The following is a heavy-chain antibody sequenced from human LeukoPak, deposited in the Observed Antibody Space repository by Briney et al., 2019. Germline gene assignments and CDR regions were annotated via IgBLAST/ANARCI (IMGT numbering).Heavy chain of an antibody. J-gene: IGHJ6*02. D-gene: IGHD6-13*01. CDR3: ARAIGYSSSWYDYYYYGMDV. Sequence: ASVKVSCKASGYTFTGYYMHWVRQAPGQGLEWMGWINPNSGGTNYAQKFQGWVTMTRDTSISTAYMELSRLRSDDTAVYYCARAIGYSSSWYDYYYYGMDVWGQGTTVTVSS. CDR1: GYTFTGYY. V-gene: IGHV1-2*04. CDR2: INPNSGGT.